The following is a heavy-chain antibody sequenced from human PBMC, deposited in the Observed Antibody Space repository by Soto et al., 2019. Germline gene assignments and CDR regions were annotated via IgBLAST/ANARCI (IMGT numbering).Heavy chain of an antibody. CDR2: ISGSGGST. V-gene: IGHV3-23*01. J-gene: IGHJ6*02. CDR1: GXIFKSNA. D-gene: IGHD3-9*01. CDR3: EKMDYDILTGYLTYGMDA. Sequence: GSLRLSCAASGXIFKSNAMTWVRQAPGKGLELVSAISGSGGSTYYANSVMGRFIISRDNSEDTLYLQMNSLRAEDTAVYSCEKMDYDILTGYLTYGMDAWGLGTTGTVS.